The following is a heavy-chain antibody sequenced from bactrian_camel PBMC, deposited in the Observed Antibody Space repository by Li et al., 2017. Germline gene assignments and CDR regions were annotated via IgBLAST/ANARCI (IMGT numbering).Heavy chain of an antibody. J-gene: IGHJ6*01. Sequence: VQLVESGGGLVQAGGSLRLSCTASGFTFSSHDMNWVRQAPGKGLEWVSTINSGGGSTYYAHSVDGRFTISKGNPRTTVYLQMDNLKPEDTAMYYCVMLEMCHYGAKWSEGRSWGQGTQVTVS. CDR2: INSGGGST. D-gene: IGHD5*01. CDR3: VMLEMCHYGAKWSEGRS. V-gene: IGHV3S40*01. CDR1: GFTFSSHD.